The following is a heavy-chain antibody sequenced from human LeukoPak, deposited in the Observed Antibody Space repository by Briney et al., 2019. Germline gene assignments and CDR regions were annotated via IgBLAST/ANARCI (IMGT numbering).Heavy chain of an antibody. CDR3: ARHGSGIAVAEGVWVY. V-gene: IGHV4-39*01. CDR1: GGSISNSSYY. Sequence: SETLSLTCTVSGGSISNSSYYWGWIRQPPGKGLEWIGSIYYSGSTYYNPSLKSRVTISVDTSKNQFSLKLSSVTAADTAVYYCARHGSGIAVAEGVWVYWGQGTLVTVSS. CDR2: IYYSGST. J-gene: IGHJ4*02. D-gene: IGHD6-19*01.